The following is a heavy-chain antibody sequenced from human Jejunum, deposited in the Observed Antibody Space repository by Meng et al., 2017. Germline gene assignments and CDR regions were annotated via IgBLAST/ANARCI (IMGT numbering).Heavy chain of an antibody. CDR2: INYDGRTT. CDR3: ARDMSTSTVTSDAFDI. Sequence: GGSLRLSCAASGFTFSNYWMHWVRQAPGKGLVWVSRINYDGRTTTYADSVKGRFTISRDNAENTLYLQMNSLRAEDTAVYYCARDMSTSTVTSDAFDIWGQGTMVTVSS. V-gene: IGHV3-74*01. D-gene: IGHD4-17*01. CDR1: GFTFSNYW. J-gene: IGHJ3*02.